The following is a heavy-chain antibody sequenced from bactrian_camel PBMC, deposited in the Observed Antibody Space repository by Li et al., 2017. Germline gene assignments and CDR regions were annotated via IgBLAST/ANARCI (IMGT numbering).Heavy chain of an antibody. CDR1: GFTFDTFDAYP. V-gene: IGHV3-1*01. CDR3: AKEDPDAGRAV. Sequence: VQLVESGGGSVQTGGSLRLSCAASGFTFDTFDAYPMGWVRQAPGKGLEWVSTIDTDSAGSSTHYVDSVKGRFTLSRDDAKNELYLQLNSLKTEDTAMYYCAKEDPDAGRAVWGQGTQVTVS. D-gene: IGHD6*01. CDR2: IDTDSAGSST. J-gene: IGHJ4*01.